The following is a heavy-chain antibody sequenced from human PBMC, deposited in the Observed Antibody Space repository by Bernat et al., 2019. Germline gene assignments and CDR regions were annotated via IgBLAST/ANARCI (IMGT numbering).Heavy chain of an antibody. CDR1: GFTFSSYG. V-gene: IGHV3-30*18. CDR2: ISYDGSNK. D-gene: IGHD2-8*01. CDR3: AKDRLRYCTNGVCYYYGMDV. Sequence: VQLVESGGGLVQPGGSLRLSCAASGFTFSSYGMHWVRQAPGKGLEWVAVISYDGSNKYYADSVKGRFTISRDNSKNTLYLQMNSLRAEDTAVYYCAKDRLRYCTNGVCYYYGMDVWGQGTTVTVSS. J-gene: IGHJ6*02.